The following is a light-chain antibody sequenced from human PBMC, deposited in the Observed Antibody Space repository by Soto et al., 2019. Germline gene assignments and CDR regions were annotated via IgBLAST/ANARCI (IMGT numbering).Light chain of an antibody. V-gene: IGKV3-20*01. CDR3: QQSESSLWT. CDR2: GAS. Sequence: EIVLTQSPGTLSLSPGERATLSCRASQSVSSSYLAWYQQKPGQAPRLLIYGASSRATGIPDRFSGSGSGTDFTLTISRLEPEDFAVYYCQQSESSLWTFGQGTKVDI. J-gene: IGKJ1*01. CDR1: QSVSSSY.